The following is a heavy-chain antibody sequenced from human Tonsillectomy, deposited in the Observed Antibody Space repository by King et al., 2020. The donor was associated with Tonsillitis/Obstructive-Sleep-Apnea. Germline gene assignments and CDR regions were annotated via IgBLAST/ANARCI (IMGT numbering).Heavy chain of an antibody. V-gene: IGHV3-21*01. CDR1: GFTFSSYS. D-gene: IGHD6-19*01. J-gene: IGHJ4*02. CDR3: ARDVLGSSGCDY. CDR2: ISSGSSYI. Sequence: EVQLVESGGGLVKPGGSLRLSCAASGFTFSSYSMNWVRQAPGKGLGWVSSISSGSSYIYYADSVKGRFTISRDHAKNSLFLQMNSLRAEDTAVYYCARDVLGSSGCDYWGQGTLVTVSS.